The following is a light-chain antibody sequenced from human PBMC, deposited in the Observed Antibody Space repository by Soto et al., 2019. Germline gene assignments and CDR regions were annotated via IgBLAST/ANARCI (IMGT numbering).Light chain of an antibody. CDR2: AAS. Sequence: QLTQSPSSLSASVGYRVTITCRASQDIAIYLAWYQQKPGEAPKLLIYAASTLYGGVPSRFSGSGSGTEFTLTITSLQPEDFAVYYCQQYGSSPRTFGQGTKV. J-gene: IGKJ1*01. V-gene: IGKV1-9*01. CDR3: QQYGSSPRT. CDR1: QDIAIY.